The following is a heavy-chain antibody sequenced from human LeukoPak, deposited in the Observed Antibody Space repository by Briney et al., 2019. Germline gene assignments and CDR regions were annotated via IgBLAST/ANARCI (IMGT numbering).Heavy chain of an antibody. CDR2: ISGYNGNT. J-gene: IGHJ4*02. CDR1: GYTFTSYG. CDR3: ARDQYDFWGSSTY. V-gene: IGHV1-18*01. Sequence: ASVKVSCKTSGYTFTSYGISWVRQAPGQALEWRGWISGYNGNTKFLQKLQDRVTMTTDTSTSTAYMELRSLRPDDTAVYYCARDQYDFWGSSTYWGQGTLVTVSS. D-gene: IGHD3-3*01.